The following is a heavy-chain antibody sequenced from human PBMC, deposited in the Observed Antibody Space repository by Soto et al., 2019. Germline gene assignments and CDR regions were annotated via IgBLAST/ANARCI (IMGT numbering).Heavy chain of an antibody. Sequence: QVQLVQSGAEVKKPGASVKVSCKASGYSFTSYGISWVRQAPGQGLEWMGWISAYNGNTNYAQKLQGRVTMTTDTSTSTAYMELRSLRSDDTAVYYCARDDAYYYDSSGSLDYWGQGTLVTVSS. CDR2: ISAYNGNT. D-gene: IGHD3-22*01. V-gene: IGHV1-18*01. CDR1: GYSFTSYG. CDR3: ARDDAYYYDSSGSLDY. J-gene: IGHJ4*02.